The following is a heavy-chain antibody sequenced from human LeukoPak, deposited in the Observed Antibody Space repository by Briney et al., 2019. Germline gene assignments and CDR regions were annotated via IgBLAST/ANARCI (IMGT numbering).Heavy chain of an antibody. CDR3: AKELRYFDWLSPHYYYYYMDV. Sequence: GASLRLSCAAPGFTFSSYGMHWVRQPPGKRLERVAVIGYDGSNKYYADSVKRRFTISRNNSKNTLYLQMNSLRAEDTAVYYCAKELRYFDWLSPHYYYYYMDVWGKGTTVTVSS. V-gene: IGHV3-33*06. CDR1: GFTFSSYG. D-gene: IGHD3-9*01. CDR2: IGYDGSNK. J-gene: IGHJ6*03.